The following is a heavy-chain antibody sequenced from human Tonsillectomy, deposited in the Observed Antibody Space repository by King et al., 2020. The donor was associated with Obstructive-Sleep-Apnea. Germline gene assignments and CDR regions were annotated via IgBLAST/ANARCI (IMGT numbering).Heavy chain of an antibody. J-gene: IGHJ5*02. CDR3: ARTGYSSSWYSSNWFDP. V-gene: IGHV1-2*07. D-gene: IGHD6-13*01. Sequence: QLVQSGAEVKKPGASVKVSCKASGYTFTDYYMHWMRQAPGQGLEWMGWINPKSGDTDYAHEFQGRGTLTGDTSISTAYMELSRLRTDDTAEYYCARTGYSSSWYSSNWFDPWGQGTLVTVSS. CDR2: INPKSGDT. CDR1: GYTFTDYY.